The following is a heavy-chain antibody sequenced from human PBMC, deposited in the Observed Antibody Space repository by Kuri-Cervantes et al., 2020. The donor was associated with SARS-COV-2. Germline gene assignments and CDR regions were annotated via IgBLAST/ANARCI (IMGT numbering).Heavy chain of an antibody. D-gene: IGHD2-21*01. J-gene: IGHJ4*02. V-gene: IGHV1-8*01. Sequence: ASVKVSCKAPETTFPNYDINWVRQATGQGLEWMGMVKTDSENTLYAQIFQGRVTMTRDISTATAYMELSSLTSEDTAIYYCYCAPKEGFDSWGQGTLVTVSS. CDR2: VKTDSENT. CDR3: YCAPKEGFDS. CDR1: ETTFPNYD.